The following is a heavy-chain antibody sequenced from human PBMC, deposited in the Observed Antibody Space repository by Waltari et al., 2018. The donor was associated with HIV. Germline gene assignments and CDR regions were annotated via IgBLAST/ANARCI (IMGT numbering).Heavy chain of an antibody. CDR2: MSGSGGST. J-gene: IGHJ3*02. Sequence: EVQLLESGGGLVQPGGSLRLSCAASGSTFSSYAMSWVRQAPGKGLEWVSAMSGSGGSTYYADSVNGRFTISRDNSKNTLYLQMNSLRAEDTAVYYCAKDRRDEENAFDIWGQGTMVTVSS. CDR3: AKDRRDEENAFDI. CDR1: GSTFSSYA. V-gene: IGHV3-23*01.